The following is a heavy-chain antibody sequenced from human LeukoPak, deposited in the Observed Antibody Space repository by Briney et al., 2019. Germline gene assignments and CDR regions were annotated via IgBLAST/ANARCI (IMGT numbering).Heavy chain of an antibody. V-gene: IGHV3-23*01. CDR3: AREAAADFFHDY. D-gene: IGHD6-13*01. CDR1: GFTFNDYA. Sequence: GGSLRLSCPASGFTFNDYAMIWVRQAPGKGLEWVSGISGSGGSTYYADSVKGRFRISRDNSKNTLYLQMNSLRAEDTAVYYCAREAAADFFHDYWGQGTLVTVSS. CDR2: ISGSGGST. J-gene: IGHJ4*02.